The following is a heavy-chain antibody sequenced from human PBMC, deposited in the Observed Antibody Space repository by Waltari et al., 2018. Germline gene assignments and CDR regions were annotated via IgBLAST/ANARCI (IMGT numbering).Heavy chain of an antibody. CDR2: MNPNSRNT. J-gene: IGHJ5*02. D-gene: IGHD6-13*01. Sequence: QVQLVQSGAEVKKPGASVKVSCKASGYTFTSYDINWVRQATGQGREWMGWMNPNSRNTGYEQKFQGRVTITRNTSINTAYMELSSLSSEDTAVYYCAGGLTSRGSSWYFDPWGQGTLVTVSS. V-gene: IGHV1-8*01. CDR1: GYTFTSYD. CDR3: AGGLTSRGSSWYFDP.